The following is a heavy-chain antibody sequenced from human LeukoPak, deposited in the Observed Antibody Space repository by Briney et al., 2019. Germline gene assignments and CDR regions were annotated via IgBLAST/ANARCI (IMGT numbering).Heavy chain of an antibody. Sequence: GGSLRLSCAASGFTFSSYWMSWVRQAPGKGLEWVANIKQDGSEKYYVDSVKGRFTISRENAKNSLYLQMNSLRAGDTAVYYCARARGSSWYLDYWGQGTLVTVSS. D-gene: IGHD6-13*01. CDR3: ARARGSSWYLDY. V-gene: IGHV3-7*01. CDR2: IKQDGSEK. J-gene: IGHJ4*02. CDR1: GFTFSSYW.